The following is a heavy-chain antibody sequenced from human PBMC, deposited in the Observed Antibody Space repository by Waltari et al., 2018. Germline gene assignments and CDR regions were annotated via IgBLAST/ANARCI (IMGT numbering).Heavy chain of an antibody. CDR1: GGSISSSSYY. CDR3: ASYSNYVYYYYGMDF. J-gene: IGHJ6*02. CDR2: IYYSGST. Sequence: QLQLQESGPGLVKPSETLSLTCTVSGGSISSSSYYWGWTRQPPGKWLGGIGGIYYSGSTYYNPSLKSRVTISVDTSKNQFSLKLSSVTAADTAVYYCASYSNYVYYYYGMDFWGQGTTVTVSS. V-gene: IGHV4-39*07. D-gene: IGHD4-4*01.